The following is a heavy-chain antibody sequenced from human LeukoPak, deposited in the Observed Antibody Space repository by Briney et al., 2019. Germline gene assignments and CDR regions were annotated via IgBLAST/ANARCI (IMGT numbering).Heavy chain of an antibody. CDR1: GYTLTELS. D-gene: IGHD6-19*01. V-gene: IGHV1-24*01. CDR2: FDPEDGET. J-gene: IGHJ5*02. Sequence: ASVKVSCKVSGYTLTELSMHGVRQAPGKGGGWRGGFDPEDGETIYAQKFQGRVTMTEDTSTDTAYMELSRLRSEDTAVYYCATLVSGSGWYVWFDPWGQGTLVTVSS. CDR3: ATLVSGSGWYVWFDP.